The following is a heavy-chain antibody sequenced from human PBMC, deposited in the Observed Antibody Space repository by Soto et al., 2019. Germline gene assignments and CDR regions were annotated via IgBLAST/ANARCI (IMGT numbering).Heavy chain of an antibody. J-gene: IGHJ4*02. CDR3: VRARVDY. Sequence: EVQLLESGGGLVQPGGSLRLSCAASGFTFSSYAMSWVRQAPGKGLEWVSAISGSGGSTYYADSVKGRFTISRDNAMNSLYLQVNSLRAEDTAVYYCVRARVDYWGQGTLVTVSS. V-gene: IGHV3-23*01. CDR1: GFTFSSYA. D-gene: IGHD6-13*01. CDR2: ISGSGGST.